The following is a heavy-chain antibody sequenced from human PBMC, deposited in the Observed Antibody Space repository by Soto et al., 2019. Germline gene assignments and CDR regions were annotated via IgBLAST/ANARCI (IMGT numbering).Heavy chain of an antibody. D-gene: IGHD1-26*01. V-gene: IGHV1-2*02. CDR3: GRGRSGQIIVFY. CDR2: IGPESGAT. Sequence: ASVKVSCKASGYTFTGHYIHWVRQAPEQGPEWMGEIGPESGATRYAQKFQGRVTMTRDMSITTVYMELNNLSPDDTAVYYCGRGRSGQIIVFYWGQGTPVTVSS. CDR1: GYTFTGHY. J-gene: IGHJ4*02.